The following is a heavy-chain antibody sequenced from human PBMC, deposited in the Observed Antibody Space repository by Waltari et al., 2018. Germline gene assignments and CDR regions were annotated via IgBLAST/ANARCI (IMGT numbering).Heavy chain of an antibody. Sequence: QVQLQESGPGLVKPSQTLSLTCTVSGGSISSGGSYWSWIRQHPGKGLEWIGYIYYSGSTYYNPSLKSRVTISVDTSKNQFSLKLSSVTAADTAVYYCARIVVVVAATEVSDYYYYYYMDVWGKGTTVTVSS. D-gene: IGHD2-15*01. CDR3: ARIVVVVAATEVSDYYYYYYMDV. J-gene: IGHJ6*03. CDR2: IYYSGST. V-gene: IGHV4-31*03. CDR1: GGSISSGGSY.